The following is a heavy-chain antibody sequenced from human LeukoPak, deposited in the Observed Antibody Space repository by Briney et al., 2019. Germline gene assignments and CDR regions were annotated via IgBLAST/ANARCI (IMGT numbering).Heavy chain of an antibody. Sequence: GGSLRLSCAASGFIFSTYGMHWVRQAPGKGLEWVAFIRSDGSDKSYAGSVMGRLTISRDNSKNTLYLQMNTLRAEDTAVYYCGKHDSSSDYWGQGTLVTVSS. V-gene: IGHV3-30*02. D-gene: IGHD3-22*01. CDR3: GKHDSSSDY. CDR2: IRSDGSDK. CDR1: GFIFSTYG. J-gene: IGHJ4*02.